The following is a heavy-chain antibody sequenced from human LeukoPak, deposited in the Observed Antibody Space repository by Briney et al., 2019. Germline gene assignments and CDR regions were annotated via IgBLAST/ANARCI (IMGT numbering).Heavy chain of an antibody. J-gene: IGHJ4*02. V-gene: IGHV3-23*01. CDR3: AKRDSSGHHYFDY. Sequence: GGSLRLSCAASGFTFSSYGMTWVRQAPRKGLEWVSTFGRGGKTYYADSLKGRFIISRDNSVNTLYLQMNSLRAEDTAVYYCAKRDSSGHHYFDYWGQAILVTVSS. D-gene: IGHD3-22*01. CDR1: GFTFSSYG. CDR2: FGRGGKT.